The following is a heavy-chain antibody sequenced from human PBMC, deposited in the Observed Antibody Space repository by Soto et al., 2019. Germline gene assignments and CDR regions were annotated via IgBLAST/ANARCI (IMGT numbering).Heavy chain of an antibody. CDR2: IYWDDDE. J-gene: IGHJ4*02. Sequence: QITLKESGPTLVKPTQTLTLTCSFSGFSLTTDGEGVGWVRQTPGEALEGLALIYWDDDERYSPSLKTRLTITKDPSKSQVVLIMTNMAPMDTATYYCAHSRNLITEDAQVGDFDSWGQGTLVTVSS. CDR3: AHSRNLITEDAQVGDFDS. D-gene: IGHD3-10*01. V-gene: IGHV2-5*02. CDR1: GFSLTTDGEG.